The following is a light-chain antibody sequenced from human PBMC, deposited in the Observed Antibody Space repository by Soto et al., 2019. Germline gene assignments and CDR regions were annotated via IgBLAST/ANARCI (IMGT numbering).Light chain of an antibody. CDR3: CSYADSNNFV. CDR2: EVS. J-gene: IGLJ1*01. Sequence: QSALTQPPSASGSPGQSVTISCTGTSSDVGGYNYVSWYQQHPGKAPKLMIYEVSERPSGVPARFSGSKSGNTASLTVSGLQAEDEADYYCCSYADSNNFVFGTGTKVTVL. V-gene: IGLV2-8*01. CDR1: SSDVGGYNY.